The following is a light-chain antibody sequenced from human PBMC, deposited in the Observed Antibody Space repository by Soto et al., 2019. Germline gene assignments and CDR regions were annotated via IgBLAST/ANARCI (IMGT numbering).Light chain of an antibody. J-gene: IGLJ3*02. CDR3: ETLDSITRV. Sequence: QSVLTQSSSASASLGSSVKLTCTLSSGHSSYIIAWHQQQPGKGPRYLMKLEGSGSYNKGSGVPDRFSGSISGADRYLTISNLQFEDEADYYCETLDSITRVFGGGTKLTVL. V-gene: IGLV4-60*02. CDR1: SGHSSYI. CDR2: LEGSGSY.